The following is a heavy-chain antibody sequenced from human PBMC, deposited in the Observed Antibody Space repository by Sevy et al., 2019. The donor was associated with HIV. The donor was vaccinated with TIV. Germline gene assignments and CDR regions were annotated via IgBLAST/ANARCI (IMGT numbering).Heavy chain of an antibody. Sequence: SLTCAVSGGSISSGGYYWSWIRQRPGKGLEWMGYIYYSGKTYYNPSLTSLKSRITISLDTSENQFSLKLSSVTAADTAVYFCARSLTRIFGIPNWFDLWGQGTLVTVSS. CDR3: ARSLTRIFGIPNWFDL. V-gene: IGHV4-31*11. J-gene: IGHJ5*02. CDR1: GGSISSGGYY. D-gene: IGHD3-3*01. CDR2: IYYSGKT.